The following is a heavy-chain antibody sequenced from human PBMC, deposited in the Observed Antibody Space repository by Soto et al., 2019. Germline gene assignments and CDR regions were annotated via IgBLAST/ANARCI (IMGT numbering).Heavy chain of an antibody. J-gene: IGHJ4*02. Sequence: QITLKESGPTLVKPTQTLTLTCTFSGFSLSTSGVGVGWIRQPPGNAMEWLARIFWDDDKSDSTSLKSRLNITKDTSKNQVVLTMTYMDPVDTATYYCAHFPAVSLYVFDDWGQGTLVTVSS. CDR1: GFSLSTSGVG. CDR2: IFWDDDK. CDR3: AHFPAVSLYVFDD. V-gene: IGHV2-5*02. D-gene: IGHD2-2*02.